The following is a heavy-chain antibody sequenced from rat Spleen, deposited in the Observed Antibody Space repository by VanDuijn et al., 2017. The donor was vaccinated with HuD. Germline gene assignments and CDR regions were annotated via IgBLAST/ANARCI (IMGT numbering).Heavy chain of an antibody. CDR3: ARDNNYKAY. CDR2: INSEGTT. CDR1: GYSITSNY. J-gene: IGHJ2*01. Sequence: EVQIQESGPGLVKPSQSLSLTCSVTGYSITSNYWGWIRKFPGNKLEWMGYINSEGTTNYNPSLKSRISITRDTSKNQFFLQVNSVTTEDTATYYCARDNNYKAYWGQGV. V-gene: IGHV3-3*01. D-gene: IGHD1-10*01.